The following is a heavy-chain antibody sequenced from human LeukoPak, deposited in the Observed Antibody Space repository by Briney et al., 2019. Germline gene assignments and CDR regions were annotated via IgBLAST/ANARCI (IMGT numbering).Heavy chain of an antibody. Sequence: GGSLRLSCAASGVTVSSNYMSWVRQAPGKGLEWVSVIYSGGSTYYADSVKGRFTISRDNSKNTTYLQMNSLRAEHTAVYYCARVAFRSSSYISGIDYWGQGTLVTVSS. CDR2: IYSGGST. J-gene: IGHJ4*02. D-gene: IGHD6-6*01. V-gene: IGHV3-53*01. CDR1: GVTVSSNY. CDR3: ARVAFRSSSYISGIDY.